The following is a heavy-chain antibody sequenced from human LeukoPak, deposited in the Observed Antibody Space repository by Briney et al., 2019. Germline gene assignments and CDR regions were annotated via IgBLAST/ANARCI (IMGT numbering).Heavy chain of an antibody. CDR1: GGSIRSGDYY. D-gene: IGHD3-16*02. CDR2: ISYSGST. Sequence: SETLSLTCTVSGGSIRSGDYYWSWIRQHPGKGLEWIGYISYSGSTYYNPSLKSRLTISVDRSKNQFSLRLSSVTAADTAVYYCATSPAGLSDFDYWGQGTLVTVSS. CDR3: ATSPAGLSDFDY. J-gene: IGHJ4*02. V-gene: IGHV4-31*03.